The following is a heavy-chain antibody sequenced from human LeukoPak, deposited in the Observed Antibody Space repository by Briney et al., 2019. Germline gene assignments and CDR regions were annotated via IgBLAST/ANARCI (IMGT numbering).Heavy chain of an antibody. CDR3: ARALGAFDI. CDR1: GYSISSGYY. CDR2: IYHSGST. J-gene: IGHJ3*02. Sequence: SETLSLTCTVSGYSISSGYYWGWIRQPPGKGLEWIGSIYHSGSTYYNPSPKSRVTISVDTSKNQFSLKLSSVTAADTAVYYCARALGAFDIWGQGTMVTVSS. V-gene: IGHV4-38-2*02.